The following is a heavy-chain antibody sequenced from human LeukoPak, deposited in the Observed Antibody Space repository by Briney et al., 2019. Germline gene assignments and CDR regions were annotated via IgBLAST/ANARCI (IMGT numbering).Heavy chain of an antibody. CDR1: GYTFTGYY. CDR2: INPNSGGT. Sequence: ASVKVSCKASGYTFTGYYMHWVRQAPGQGLEWMGWINPNSGGTNYAQKFQGRVTMTRDTSISTAYMELSRLRSDDTAVYYCAREYCSSTSCYLYYYYSMDVWGQGTTVTVSS. CDR3: AREYCSSTSCYLYYYYSMDV. D-gene: IGHD2-2*01. J-gene: IGHJ6*02. V-gene: IGHV1-2*02.